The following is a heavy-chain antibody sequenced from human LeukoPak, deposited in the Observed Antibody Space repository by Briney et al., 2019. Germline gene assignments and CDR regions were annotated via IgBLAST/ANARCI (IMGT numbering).Heavy chain of an antibody. V-gene: IGHV3-74*01. J-gene: IGHJ4*02. D-gene: IGHD1-1*01. CDR1: GFTFSNYW. Sequence: PGGSLRLSCAASGFTFSNYWMHWVRQAPGKGLVWVSRINSDGSSSSYADSVKGRFTIFRDNAKNTLYLQMNSLRAEDTAVYYCAREETTRLPYFDSWGQGTLVTVSS. CDR3: AREETTRLPYFDS. CDR2: INSDGSSS.